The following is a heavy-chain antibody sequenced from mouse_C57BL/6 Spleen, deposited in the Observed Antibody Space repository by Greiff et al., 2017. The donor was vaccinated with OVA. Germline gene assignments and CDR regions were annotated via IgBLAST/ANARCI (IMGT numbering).Heavy chain of an antibody. Sequence: QVQLQQSGPELVKPGASVKISCKASGYAFSSSWMNWVKQRPGKGLEWIGRIYPGDGDTNYNGKFKGKATLTADKSSSTAYMQLSSLTSEDSAVYFCARDGYDGYFDYWGQGTTLTVSS. CDR3: ARDGYDGYFDY. CDR1: GYAFSSSW. J-gene: IGHJ2*01. CDR2: IYPGDGDT. D-gene: IGHD2-2*01. V-gene: IGHV1-82*01.